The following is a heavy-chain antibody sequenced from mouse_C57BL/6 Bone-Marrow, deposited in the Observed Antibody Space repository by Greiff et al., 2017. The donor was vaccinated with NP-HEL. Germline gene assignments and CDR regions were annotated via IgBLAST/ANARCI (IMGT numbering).Heavy chain of an antibody. CDR3: ARGETAQATSDY. CDR2: ICPRSGNT. CDR1: GYTFTSYG. D-gene: IGHD3-2*02. Sequence: VKLVESGAELARPGASVKLSCKASGYTFTSYGISWVKQRTGQGLEWIGEICPRSGNTYYNEKFKGKATLTADKSSSTAYMELRSLTSEDSAVYFCARGETAQATSDYWGKGTTLTVSS. J-gene: IGHJ2*01. V-gene: IGHV1-81*01.